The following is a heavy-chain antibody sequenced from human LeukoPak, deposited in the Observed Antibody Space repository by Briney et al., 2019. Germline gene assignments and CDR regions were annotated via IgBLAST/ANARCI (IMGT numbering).Heavy chain of an antibody. CDR3: VKGSGTARPYYFDY. Sequence: GGSLRLSCAASGFTFSNYAMHWVRQAPGKGLEWVSSISSSSSYIYYADSVKGRFAISRDNSKNTLYLQMNTLRADDTALYFCVKGSGTARPYYFDYWGQGTLVTVSS. CDR2: ISSSSSYI. CDR1: GFTFSNYA. D-gene: IGHD6-6*01. V-gene: IGHV3-21*04. J-gene: IGHJ4*02.